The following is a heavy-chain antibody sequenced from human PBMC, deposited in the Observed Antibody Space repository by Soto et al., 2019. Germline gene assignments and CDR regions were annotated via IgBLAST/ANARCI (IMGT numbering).Heavy chain of an antibody. CDR3: ARKGRTNDSHFDP. D-gene: IGHD1-1*01. V-gene: IGHV5-51*01. CDR2: IYPGDSDT. J-gene: IGHJ5*02. CDR1: GYSFTNYW. Sequence: GESLKISCKGSGYSFTNYWIGWVRQMPGKGLEWMGIIYPGDSDTRYSPSFQGQVTISVDKSTSTAYLQWSSLKASDTAMYYCARKGRTNDSHFDPWGQGTLVTVSS.